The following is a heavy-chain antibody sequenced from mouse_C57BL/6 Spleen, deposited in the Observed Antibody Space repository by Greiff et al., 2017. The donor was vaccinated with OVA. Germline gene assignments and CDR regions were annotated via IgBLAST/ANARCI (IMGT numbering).Heavy chain of an antibody. D-gene: IGHD2-4*01. CDR1: GYAFSSYW. V-gene: IGHV1-80*01. CDR2: IYPGDGDT. Sequence: QVQLQQSGAELVKPGASVKISCKASGYAFSSYWMNWVKQRPGKGLEWIGQIYPGDGDTNYNGKFKGKATLTADKSSSTAYMQLSSLTSEDSAVYFCARRGDYDAWDYWGQGTTLTVSS. J-gene: IGHJ2*01. CDR3: ARRGDYDAWDY.